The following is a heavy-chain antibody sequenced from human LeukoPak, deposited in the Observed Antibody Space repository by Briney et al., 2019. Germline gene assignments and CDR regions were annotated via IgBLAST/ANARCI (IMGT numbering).Heavy chain of an antibody. V-gene: IGHV3-53*01. CDR3: ARDLISLGAFKAFDI. CDR2: IYTGGNT. D-gene: IGHD3-10*01. J-gene: IGHJ3*02. Sequence: GGSLRLSCAASGFTFSSYAMSWVRQAPGKGLEWLSVIYTGGNTFFADSVRGRFTISRDISKNTVYLQMKSLRAEDTGVYYCARDLISLGAFKAFDIWGQGTLVTVSS. CDR1: GFTFSSYA.